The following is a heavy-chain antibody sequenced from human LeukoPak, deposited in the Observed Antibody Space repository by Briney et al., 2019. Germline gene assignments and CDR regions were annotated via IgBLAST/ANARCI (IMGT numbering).Heavy chain of an antibody. V-gene: IGHV4-59*07. Sequence: SDPLSLICTLSGPPISTYYWTWLRQTPGKAREWIAYISDTGGPNYNPSLKSRVTISLDTSRKEFSLRVSSVTAADTAVYYCAAYSGSYWFDFWGQGTLVTVSS. CDR3: AAYSGSYWFDF. J-gene: IGHJ4*02. CDR2: ISDTGGP. CDR1: GPPISTYY. D-gene: IGHD1-26*01.